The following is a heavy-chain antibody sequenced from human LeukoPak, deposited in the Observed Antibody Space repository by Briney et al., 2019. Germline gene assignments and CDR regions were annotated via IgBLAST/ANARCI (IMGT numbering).Heavy chain of an antibody. J-gene: IGHJ5*02. D-gene: IGHD6-6*01. V-gene: IGHV3-30*04. CDR2: ISYDGSNK. Sequence: GGSLRLSCAPSGFTFSSYAMHWVRQAPGKGLEGVAVISYDGSNKYYADSVKGRFTISRDNSKNTLYLQMNSLRAEDTAVYYCARERVPSIAARRGWFDPWGQGTLVTVSS. CDR3: ARERVPSIAARRGWFDP. CDR1: GFTFSSYA.